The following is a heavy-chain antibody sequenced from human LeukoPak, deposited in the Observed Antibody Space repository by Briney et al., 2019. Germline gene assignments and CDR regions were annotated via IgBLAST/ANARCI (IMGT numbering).Heavy chain of an antibody. V-gene: IGHV3-11*01. Sequence: GGSLRLSCAASGFTFSDYYMSWIRQAPGKGLEWVSYISTSGSTMYYADSVKGRFTISRDNAKNSLYLQMNSLRAEDTAVYYCARVVLPFYYYYMDVWGTGTTVTLSS. CDR3: ARVVLPFYYYYMDV. D-gene: IGHD3-3*01. CDR1: GFTFSDYY. CDR2: ISTSGSTM. J-gene: IGHJ6*03.